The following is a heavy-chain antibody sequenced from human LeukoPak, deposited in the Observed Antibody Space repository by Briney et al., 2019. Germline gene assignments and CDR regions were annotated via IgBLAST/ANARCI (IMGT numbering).Heavy chain of an antibody. CDR3: ARGDDYGDYLSASDI. CDR2: ISAHNGNT. V-gene: IGHV1-18*04. D-gene: IGHD4-17*01. Sequence: ASVKVSCKASGYRFTSYGIIWVRQATGQGLEWMGGISAHNGNTNYGQKLQGRVTMTTDTSTSTAYMELRSLRSDDTAVYYCARGDDYGDYLSASDIWGQGTMVTVSS. CDR1: GYRFTSYG. J-gene: IGHJ3*02.